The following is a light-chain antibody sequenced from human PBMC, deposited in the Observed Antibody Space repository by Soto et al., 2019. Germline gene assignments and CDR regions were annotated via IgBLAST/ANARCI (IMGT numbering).Light chain of an antibody. CDR1: QSVTNSDY. V-gene: IGKV3-20*01. CDR3: QNYGSSPLP. CDR2: GAS. J-gene: IGKJ4*01. Sequence: EVVLTQSPGTLSLSPGERATLSCRASQSVTNSDYLAWYQQNPGQAPRLLIYGASSRAIGIPDRFSGSGSGTDFTLTISRREPEDSAVYYCQNYGSSPLPFGGGTKVEI.